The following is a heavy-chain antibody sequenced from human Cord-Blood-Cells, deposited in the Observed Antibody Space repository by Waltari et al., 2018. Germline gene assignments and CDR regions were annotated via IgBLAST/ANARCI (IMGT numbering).Heavy chain of an antibody. D-gene: IGHD2-15*01. CDR2: IYHSGST. V-gene: IGHV4-38-2*01. J-gene: IGHJ4*02. Sequence: QVQLQESGPGLVKPSETLSLTCAVSGYSISSGYYWGWIRQPPGKGLEWIGSIYHSGSTYYTPSLKSRVTISVDTAKNQFSLKLSSVTAADTAMYYCARWWRYYFDYWGQGTLVTVSS. CDR3: ARWWRYYFDY. CDR1: GYSISSGYY.